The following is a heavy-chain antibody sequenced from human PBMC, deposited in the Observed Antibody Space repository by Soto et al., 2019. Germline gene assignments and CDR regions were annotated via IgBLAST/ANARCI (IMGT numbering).Heavy chain of an antibody. CDR1: GGTFNTFA. J-gene: IGHJ4*02. V-gene: IGHV1-69*01. Sequence: QVQLEQSGAEVKKPGSSVKVYCKASGGTFNTFAISWVRQAPGQGLEWIGGIIPIFETANYAQRLQDRLTITADESTRTAYMELSRLPSDDTAIYFCATSTSSSWQNDYWGLGTLVVVSS. CDR2: IIPIFETA. CDR3: ATSTSSSWQNDY. D-gene: IGHD6-13*01.